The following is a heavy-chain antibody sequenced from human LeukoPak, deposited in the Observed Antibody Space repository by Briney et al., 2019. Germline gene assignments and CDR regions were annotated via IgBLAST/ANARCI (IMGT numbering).Heavy chain of an antibody. CDR2: IIPIFSTA. J-gene: IGHJ5*02. D-gene: IGHD3-3*01. V-gene: IGHV1-69*13. CDR3: ARVARFLEGGFDP. Sequence: GASAKVSCKASGGTLSSYAISWVRQAPGQGLEWMGGIIPIFSTANYAQKFQGRVTITADESTSTAYMELSSLRSEDTAVYYCARVARFLEGGFDPWGQGTLVTVSS. CDR1: GGTLSSYA.